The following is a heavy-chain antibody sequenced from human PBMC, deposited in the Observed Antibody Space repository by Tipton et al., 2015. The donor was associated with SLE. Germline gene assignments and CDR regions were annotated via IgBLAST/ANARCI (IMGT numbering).Heavy chain of an antibody. V-gene: IGHV6-1*01. CDR3: ARETRGSAADY. CDR2: TYYRSKWYF. CDR1: GDGVSSNSVA. Sequence: PGLVKPSQTLSLTCVISGDGVSSNSVAWNWIRQSPSRGLEWLGRTYYRSKWYFNYTVSLKSRITINPDTSKNQLSLQLNSVTPEDTAVYYCARETRGSAADYWGQGTLVTVSP. D-gene: IGHD2-8*02. J-gene: IGHJ4*02.